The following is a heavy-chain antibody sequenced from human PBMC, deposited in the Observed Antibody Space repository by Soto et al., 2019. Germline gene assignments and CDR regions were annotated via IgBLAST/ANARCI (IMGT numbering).Heavy chain of an antibody. CDR3: ARVHSSSYHYFDY. CDR2: IYHSGST. V-gene: IGHV4-30-2*01. CDR1: GGSISSGGYS. D-gene: IGHD6-13*01. Sequence: SETLSVTCAVSGGSISSGGYSWSWIRQPPGKGLEWIGYIYHSGSTYYNPSLKSRVTISRDNSKNTLYLQMSSLRAEDTAVYYCARVHSSSYHYFDYWGQGTLVTVSS. J-gene: IGHJ4*02.